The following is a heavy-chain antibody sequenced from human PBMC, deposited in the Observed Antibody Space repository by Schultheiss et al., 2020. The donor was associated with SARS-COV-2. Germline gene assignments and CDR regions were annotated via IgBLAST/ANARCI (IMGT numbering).Heavy chain of an antibody. Sequence: SETLSLTCTVSGGSISSYYWGWIRQPPGKGLEWIGYIYYSGSTNYNPSLKSRVTISVDTSKNQFSLKLSSVTAADTAVYYCARHHWAYSSGWLNWFDPWGQGTLVTVSS. J-gene: IGHJ5*02. CDR3: ARHHWAYSSGWLNWFDP. V-gene: IGHV4-59*08. CDR1: GGSISSYY. CDR2: IYYSGST. D-gene: IGHD6-19*01.